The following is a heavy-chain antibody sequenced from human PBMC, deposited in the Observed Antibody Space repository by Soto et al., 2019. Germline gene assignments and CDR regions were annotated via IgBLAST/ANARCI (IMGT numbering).Heavy chain of an antibody. V-gene: IGHV3-30*03. D-gene: IGHD1-26*01. Sequence: QVQLVESGGGVVQPGRSLRLSCAASGFTFSRYSIHWVRQAPGKGLEWLAVISYDGSNKHYADSVKGRFTVSRDNSKDTLYLQMNSLRAEDTAVYFCARYSGKYQGPIDYWGQGTLVTVST. CDR1: GFTFSRYS. CDR2: ISYDGSNK. CDR3: ARYSGKYQGPIDY. J-gene: IGHJ4*02.